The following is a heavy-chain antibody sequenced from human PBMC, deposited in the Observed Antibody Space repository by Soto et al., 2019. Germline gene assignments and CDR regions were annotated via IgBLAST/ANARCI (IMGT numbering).Heavy chain of an antibody. CDR1: GFTFSSYS. V-gene: IGHV3-21*01. Sequence: EVQLVESGGGLVKPGGSLRLSCAASGFTFSSYSMNWVRQAPGKGLEWVSSISSGSTYIYYTDSVKGRFTITRDNAKNSLYLQMNSLRAEDTAVYYWAGGVIGGRDWYFAFWCRGTLVTVSS. CDR3: AGGVIGGRDWYFAF. J-gene: IGHJ2*01. D-gene: IGHD3-16*02. CDR2: ISSGSTYI.